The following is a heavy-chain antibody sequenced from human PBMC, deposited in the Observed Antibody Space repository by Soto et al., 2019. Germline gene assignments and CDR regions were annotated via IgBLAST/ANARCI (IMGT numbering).Heavy chain of an antibody. J-gene: IGHJ4*02. CDR3: ARVRGELLHNPLDY. D-gene: IGHD3-10*01. CDR1: GGTFSTYA. CDR2: TIPLFGAS. V-gene: IGHV1-69*12. Sequence: QVQLVQSGGEVKKTGSSVKVSCEASGGTFSTYAISWVRQAPGQGLEWMGATIPLFGASNYAQKFQGRLTVTANESTSTAYMELSSLTSEDTAVYFCARVRGELLHNPLDYWGQGTLVTVSS.